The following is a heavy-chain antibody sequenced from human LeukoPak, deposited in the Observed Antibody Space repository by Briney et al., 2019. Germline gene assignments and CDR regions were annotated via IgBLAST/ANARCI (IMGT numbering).Heavy chain of an antibody. CDR2: INAGNGNT. D-gene: IGHD6-13*01. Sequence: ASVKVSCKASGYTFTSYAMHWVRQAPGQRLEWMGWINAGNGNTKYSQKFQGRVTITRDTSASTAYMELSSLGSEDTAVYYCARDKGSSWYSGYFDYWGQGTLVTVSS. CDR1: GYTFTSYA. CDR3: ARDKGSSWYSGYFDY. V-gene: IGHV1-3*01. J-gene: IGHJ4*02.